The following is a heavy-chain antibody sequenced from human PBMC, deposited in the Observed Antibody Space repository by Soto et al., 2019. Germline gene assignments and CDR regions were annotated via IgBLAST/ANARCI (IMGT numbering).Heavy chain of an antibody. V-gene: IGHV3-48*01. J-gene: IGHJ4*02. D-gene: IGHD2-15*01. CDR3: ARDKGRSPLDY. CDR2: ISSSSSTI. CDR1: GFAFSSYS. Sequence: GGSLRLSCAASGFAFSSYSMNWVRQAPGKGLEWVSYISSSSSTIYYADSVKGRFTISRDNAKNSLYLQMNSLRAEDTAVYYCARDKGRSPLDYWGQGTLVTVSS.